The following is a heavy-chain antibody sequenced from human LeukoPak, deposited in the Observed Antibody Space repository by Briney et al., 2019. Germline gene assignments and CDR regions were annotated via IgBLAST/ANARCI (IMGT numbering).Heavy chain of an antibody. CDR1: GYTLTGYY. J-gene: IGHJ4*02. CDR2: INPGDGGT. V-gene: IGHV1-2*02. CDR3: ARSDKCTTCSIDY. Sequence: ASVSVSCKASGYTLTGYYLHWVRQAPGQGFEWMGWINPGDGGTNYAPKFQGRVTMTRDTSISTAFMDLSRLTSDDTAVYFCARSDKCTTCSIDYWGQGTLVIVSS. D-gene: IGHD2-2*01.